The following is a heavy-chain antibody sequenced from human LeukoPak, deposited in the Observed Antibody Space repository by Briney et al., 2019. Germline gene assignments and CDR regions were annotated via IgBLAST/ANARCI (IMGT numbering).Heavy chain of an antibody. CDR2: IYNTGRT. D-gene: IGHD5-24*01. CDR3: ARVMAVNPDWFDP. Sequence: SETLSLTCTVSGASIRSESYYWTWIRQPAGKGLEWIGRIYNTGRTKYNPSLKSRVTISIDTSKNQFSLKLNSVTAADTAVYYCARVMAVNPDWFDPWGQGTLVTVSS. J-gene: IGHJ5*02. CDR1: GASIRSESYY. V-gene: IGHV4-61*02.